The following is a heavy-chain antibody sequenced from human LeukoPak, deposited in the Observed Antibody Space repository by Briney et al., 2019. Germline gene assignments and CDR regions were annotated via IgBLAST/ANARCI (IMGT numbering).Heavy chain of an antibody. Sequence: GGSLRLSCAASGFTVSSNYMNWVRQAPGKGLEWVSVIYSGDITYYADSVKGRFTISRDNAKNMLYLQMNSLRAEDTAVYYCATLYGGSTDYWGQGTLVTVSS. V-gene: IGHV3-53*01. CDR2: IYSGDIT. D-gene: IGHD5-12*01. J-gene: IGHJ4*02. CDR3: ATLYGGSTDY. CDR1: GFTVSSNY.